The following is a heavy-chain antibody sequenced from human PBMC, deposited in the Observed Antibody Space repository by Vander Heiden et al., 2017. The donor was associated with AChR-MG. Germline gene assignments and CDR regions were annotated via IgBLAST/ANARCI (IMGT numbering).Heavy chain of an antibody. CDR3: AMGGGYCSSTSCYRWWGYYYYYYGMDV. D-gene: IGHD2-2*02. J-gene: IGHJ6*02. V-gene: IGHV1-8*01. Sequence: QVQLVQSGAEVKKPGASVKVSCKASGYTFTSYDINWVRQATGQGLEWMGWMNPNSGNTGYAQKFQGRVTMTRNTSISTAYMELSSLRSEDTAVYYCAMGGGYCSSTSCYRWWGYYYYYYGMDVWGQGTTVTVSS. CDR2: MNPNSGNT. CDR1: GYTFTSYD.